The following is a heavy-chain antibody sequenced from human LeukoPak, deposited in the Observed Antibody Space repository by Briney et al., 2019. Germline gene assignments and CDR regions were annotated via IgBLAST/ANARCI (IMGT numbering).Heavy chain of an antibody. CDR2: IYYSGST. CDR3: ARTSSGSYDY. Sequence: SETLSLTCTVSGGSISSSSYYWGWIRQPPGKGLEWIGSIYYSGSTYYNPSLKSRVTISVDTSKNQFSLRLSSVTAADTAVYYCARTSSGSYDYWGQGTLVTVSS. D-gene: IGHD1-26*01. J-gene: IGHJ4*02. CDR1: GGSISSSSYY. V-gene: IGHV4-39*07.